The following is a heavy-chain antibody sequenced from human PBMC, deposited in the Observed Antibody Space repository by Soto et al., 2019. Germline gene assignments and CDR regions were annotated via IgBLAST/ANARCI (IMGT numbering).Heavy chain of an antibody. D-gene: IGHD5-12*01. CDR1: GFTFSTYS. V-gene: IGHV3-21*01. Sequence: GGSLRLSCAASGFTFSTYSMNWVRQAPGKGLEWVSSVSSGSSYIYYADSVKGRFTISRDNAKNSLYLQMNSLRAEDTAVYYCARDTVATFYYIDVRAKGTTVTVSS. CDR3: ARDTVATFYYIDV. J-gene: IGHJ6*03. CDR2: VSSGSSYI.